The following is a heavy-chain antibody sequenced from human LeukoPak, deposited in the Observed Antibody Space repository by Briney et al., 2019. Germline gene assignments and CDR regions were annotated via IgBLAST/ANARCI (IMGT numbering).Heavy chain of an antibody. J-gene: IGHJ4*02. V-gene: IGHV3-30-3*01. CDR3: ARDHPEFDY. Sequence: GRSLRLSCAASGFTFRNYVMHWGRQAPGKGLEWVAAMSYDGSNKYYADSMKGRFTISRDNSNNTLYLQMNSLRAEDTAVYYCARDHPEFDYWGQGTLVTVSS. CDR1: GFTFRNYV. CDR2: MSYDGSNK.